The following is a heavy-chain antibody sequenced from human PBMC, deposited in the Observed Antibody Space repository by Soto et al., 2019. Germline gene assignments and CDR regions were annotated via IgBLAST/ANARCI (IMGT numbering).Heavy chain of an antibody. Sequence: ELQLVESGGGLVQPGGSLRLSCAASGFTFSSYWMHWVRQAPGKGLVWVSRITSDGSDTTYADSVKGRFTISRDNAKNTLLLQLNSLRAEDTAVYYSARDKVPFYGPGSFAYWGQGTLVTVSS. CDR2: ITSDGSDT. J-gene: IGHJ4*02. CDR1: GFTFSSYW. CDR3: ARDKVPFYGPGSFAY. D-gene: IGHD3-10*01. V-gene: IGHV3-74*01.